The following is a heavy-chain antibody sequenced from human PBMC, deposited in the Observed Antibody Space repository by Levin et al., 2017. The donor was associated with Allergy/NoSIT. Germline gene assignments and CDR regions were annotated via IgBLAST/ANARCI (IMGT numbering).Heavy chain of an antibody. CDR1: GFTFSSYA. CDR3: ARDSAVVPAALRGHFAQDWYFDL. Sequence: GESLKISCAASGFTFSSYATHWVRQAAGKGLEWVALTSHDGINKYYADSVKGRFSISRDNSKNTVYLQMNSLRAEDTAMYYCARDSAVVPAALRGHFAQDWYFDLWGRGTVVIVSS. D-gene: IGHD4-23*01. CDR2: TSHDGINK. J-gene: IGHJ2*01. V-gene: IGHV3-30-3*01.